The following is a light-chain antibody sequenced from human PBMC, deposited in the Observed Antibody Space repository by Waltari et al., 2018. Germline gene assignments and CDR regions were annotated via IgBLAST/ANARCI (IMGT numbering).Light chain of an antibody. J-gene: IGKJ1*01. Sequence: DVVMTQSPRSLSVTLGQPASISCRSSQSLVHSDGDTYLHWFQQRPGQSPRRLINKFSERDPGVPDRFSGSGSGTDFTLEISTVEAEDVGVYYCMQSTHWPPWTFGQGTKVEIK. CDR1: QSLVHSDGDTY. CDR3: MQSTHWPPWT. V-gene: IGKV2-30*02. CDR2: KFS.